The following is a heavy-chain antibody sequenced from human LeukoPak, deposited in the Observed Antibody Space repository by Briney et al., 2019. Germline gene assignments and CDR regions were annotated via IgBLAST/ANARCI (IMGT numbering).Heavy chain of an antibody. D-gene: IGHD5-24*01. CDR1: GGSISSYY. J-gene: IGHJ3*02. CDR3: ARTGRRWLQLIHAFDI. CDR2: IYYSGST. V-gene: IGHV4-59*12. Sequence: SETLSLTCTVSGGSISSYYWSWIRQPPGKGLEWIGYIYYSGSTNYKSSLKSRVTISVDTSKNQFSLKLSSVTAADTAVYYCARTGRRWLQLIHAFDIWGQGTMVTVSS.